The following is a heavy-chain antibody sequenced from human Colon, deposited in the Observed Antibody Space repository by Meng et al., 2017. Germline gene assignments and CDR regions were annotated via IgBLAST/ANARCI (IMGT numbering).Heavy chain of an antibody. CDR1: GLTSSNYW. CDR3: TTWSGGGPFDY. Sequence: GGSLRLSCVASGLTSSNYWLNWVRQAPGKGLEWVANIKADASEENYVDSVEGRFTISRDNAKKSVYLRMSGLGVEDTAMYYCTTWSGGGPFDYWGQGTLVTVSS. CDR2: IKADASEE. V-gene: IGHV3-7*01. D-gene: IGHD3-3*01. J-gene: IGHJ4*02.